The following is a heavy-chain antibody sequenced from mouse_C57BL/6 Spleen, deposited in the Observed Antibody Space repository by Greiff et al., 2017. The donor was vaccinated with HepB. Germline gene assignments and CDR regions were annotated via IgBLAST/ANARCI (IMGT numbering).Heavy chain of an antibody. V-gene: IGHV1-62-2*01. CDR3: ARHEGPHYYGSSYRLAY. CDR2: FYPGSGSI. CDR1: GYTFTEYT. D-gene: IGHD1-1*01. Sequence: QVHVKQSGAELVKPGASVKLSCKASGYTFTEYTIHWVKQRSGQGLEWIGWFYPGSGSIKYNEKIKDKATLTADKSSSTVYMELSRVTSEDSAVYFCARHEGPHYYGSSYRLAYWGQGTLVTVSA. J-gene: IGHJ3*01.